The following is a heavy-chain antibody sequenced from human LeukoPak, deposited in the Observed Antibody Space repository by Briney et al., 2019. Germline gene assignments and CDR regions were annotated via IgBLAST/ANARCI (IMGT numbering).Heavy chain of an antibody. J-gene: IGHJ4*02. CDR1: GYSFTNHW. D-gene: IGHD1-1*01. V-gene: IGHV5-51*01. CDR2: IYPGDSDT. CDR3: ARRLKISQGGTTDY. Sequence: GESLKISCKGSGYSFTNHWIGWVRQMPGKGLEWMGIIYPGDSDTTYSPSFQGQVTISADRSITTAYLQWSSLKASDTAMYYCARRLKISQGGTTDYWGQGTLVTVSS.